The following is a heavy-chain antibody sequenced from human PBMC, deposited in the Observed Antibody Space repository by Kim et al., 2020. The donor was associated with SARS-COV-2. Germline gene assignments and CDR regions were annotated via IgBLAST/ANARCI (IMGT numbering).Heavy chain of an antibody. V-gene: IGHV4-39*01. CDR2: IYYSGST. J-gene: IGHJ3*02. CDR3: ARLSGITMIAFDI. CDR1: GGSISSSSYY. D-gene: IGHD3-22*01. Sequence: SETLSLTCTVSGGSISSSSYYWGWIRQPPGKGLEWIGSIYYSGSTYYNPSLKSRVTISVDTSTNQFSLKLSSVTAADTAVYYCARLSGITMIAFDIWGQGTMVTVSS.